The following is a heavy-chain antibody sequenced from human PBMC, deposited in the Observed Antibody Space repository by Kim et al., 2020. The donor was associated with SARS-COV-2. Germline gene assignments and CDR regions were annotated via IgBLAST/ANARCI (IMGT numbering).Heavy chain of an antibody. D-gene: IGHD2-2*02. V-gene: IGHV3-23*01. Sequence: GGSLRLSCAASGFIFSSYAMSWVRQAPGKGLEWVSAVSGSGNSTYYAVSVKGRFAISRDNSKNTLYLQMNSLRAEDTAVYYFAQGPYCTGTTCYTVGAF. J-gene: IGHJ3*01. CDR3: AQGPYCTGTTCYTVGAF. CDR1: GFIFSSYA. CDR2: VSGSGNST.